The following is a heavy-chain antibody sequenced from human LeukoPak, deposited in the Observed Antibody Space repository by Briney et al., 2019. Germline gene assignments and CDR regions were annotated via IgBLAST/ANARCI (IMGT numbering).Heavy chain of an antibody. J-gene: IGHJ4*02. CDR2: ISYDGSNK. CDR1: GFTFSSYA. Sequence: GRSLRLSCAASGFTFSSYAMHWVRQAPGKGLEWVAVISYDGSNKYYADSVKGRFTISRDNSKNTLYLQMNSLRAEDTAVYYCARDHGSGSYTIYWGQGTLVTVSS. CDR3: ARDHGSGSYTIY. D-gene: IGHD3-10*01. V-gene: IGHV3-30-3*01.